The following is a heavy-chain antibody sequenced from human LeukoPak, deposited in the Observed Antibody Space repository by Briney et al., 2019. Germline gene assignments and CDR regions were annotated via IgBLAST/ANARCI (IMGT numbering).Heavy chain of an antibody. Sequence: SETLSLTCSVSGGSISSYYWSWIRQPPGKGLEWIGEITHSGSTNYSPSLKSRVTISVDTSKNQFSLKLISVTAADTALYYCARHTSYYVRGAFDIWGQGTMVTVSS. D-gene: IGHD3-10*02. CDR2: ITHSGST. V-gene: IGHV4-34*01. CDR1: GGSISSYY. CDR3: ARHTSYYVRGAFDI. J-gene: IGHJ3*02.